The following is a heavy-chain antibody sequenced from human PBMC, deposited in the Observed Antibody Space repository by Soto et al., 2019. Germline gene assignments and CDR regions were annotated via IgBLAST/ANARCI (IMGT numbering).Heavy chain of an antibody. CDR3: ARETYRTFYFDN. D-gene: IGHD1-1*01. V-gene: IGHV3-74*01. J-gene: IGHJ4*02. Sequence: GGSLRLSCAASGFTFSSYWMHWVRQAPGKGLVWVSRINRDGSSANYADSVKGRFAISRDNAKNTLYLQMNSLRAEDAAVYYCARETYRTFYFDNWGQGALVTVSS. CDR1: GFTFSSYW. CDR2: INRDGSSA.